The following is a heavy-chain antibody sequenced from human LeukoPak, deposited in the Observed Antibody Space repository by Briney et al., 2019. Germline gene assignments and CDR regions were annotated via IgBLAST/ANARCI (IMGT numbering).Heavy chain of an antibody. V-gene: IGHV1-69*04. J-gene: IGHJ6*02. D-gene: IGHD3-22*01. Sequence: SVKVSCKASGGTFSSYAISWVRQAPGQGLEWMGRIIPIFGIANYAQEFQGRVTITADKSTSTAYMELSSLRSEDTAVYYCASRMIVESYYYGMDVWGQGTTVTVSS. CDR3: ASRMIVESYYYGMDV. CDR1: GGTFSSYA. CDR2: IIPIFGIA.